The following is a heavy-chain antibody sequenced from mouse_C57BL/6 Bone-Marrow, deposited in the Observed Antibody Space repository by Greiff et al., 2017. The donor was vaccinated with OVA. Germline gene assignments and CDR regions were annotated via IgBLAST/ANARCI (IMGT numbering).Heavy chain of an antibody. Sequence: EVKLVESGGGLVKPGGSLKLSCAASGFTFSSYAMSWVRQTPEKRLEWVATISDGGSYTYYPDNVKGRFTISIDNAKNNLYLQMSHLKSEDTAMYYCARELIAYYSNFWFAYWGQGTLVTVSA. CDR1: GFTFSSYA. CDR3: ARELIAYYSNFWFAY. J-gene: IGHJ3*01. D-gene: IGHD2-5*01. V-gene: IGHV5-4*01. CDR2: ISDGGSYT.